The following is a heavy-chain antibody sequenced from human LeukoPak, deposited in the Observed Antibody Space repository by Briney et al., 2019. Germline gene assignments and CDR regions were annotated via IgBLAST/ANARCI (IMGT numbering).Heavy chain of an antibody. CDR1: GFTFDDYA. V-gene: IGHV3-9*01. J-gene: IGHJ4*02. Sequence: GGSLRLSCAASGFTFDDYAMHWVRQAPGKGLEWVSGISWNSGSIGYADSVKGRFTISRDNAKNSLYLQMNSLRAEDTALYYCAKAAEFDWLSSAFDYWGQGTLVTVSS. D-gene: IGHD3-9*01. CDR2: ISWNSGSI. CDR3: AKAAEFDWLSSAFDY.